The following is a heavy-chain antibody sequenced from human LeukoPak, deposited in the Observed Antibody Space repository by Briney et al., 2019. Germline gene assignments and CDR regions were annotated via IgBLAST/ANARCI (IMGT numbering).Heavy chain of an antibody. V-gene: IGHV4-31*03. D-gene: IGHD3-22*01. J-gene: IGHJ4*02. CDR2: IYYSGST. CDR3: AREAGWGHSSFDY. CDR1: GGSISSGGCY. Sequence: SETLSLTCTVSGGSISSGGCYWGWIRQHPGKGLEWIGYIYYSGSTYYNPSLKSRVTISVDTSKNQFSLKLSSVTAADTAAYYCAREAGWGHSSFDYWGQGTLVTVSS.